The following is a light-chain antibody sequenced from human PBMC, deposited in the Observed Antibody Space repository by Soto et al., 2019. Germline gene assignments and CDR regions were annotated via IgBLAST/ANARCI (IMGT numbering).Light chain of an antibody. CDR1: SSDVGSYNL. J-gene: IGLJ2*01. CDR3: CSHAGSSTLV. V-gene: IGLV2-23*02. CDR2: EVS. Sequence: QSALAQPASVSGSPGQSITISCTGTSSDVGSYNLVSWYQQHPGKAPKLMIYEVSKRPSGVSNRFSGSKSGKTASLTISGLQAEDEADYYCCSHAGSSTLVFGGGTQLTVL.